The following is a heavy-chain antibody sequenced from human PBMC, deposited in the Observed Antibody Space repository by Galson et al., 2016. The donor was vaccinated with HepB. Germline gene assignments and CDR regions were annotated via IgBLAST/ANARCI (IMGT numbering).Heavy chain of an antibody. CDR1: GFSLSTNGVS. CDR3: AHSLVEYCRGGRCYSGGFFDY. J-gene: IGHJ4*02. Sequence: PALVKPTQTLTLTCTFSGFSLSTNGVSVGCFRQPPGEALEWLALIYWDDDKRYSPSLKSRLTIAKDTSKNQVVLTMTNMDPVDTATYYCAHSLVEYCRGGRCYSGGFFDYWGQGTLVTVSS. CDR2: IYWDDDK. D-gene: IGHD2-15*01. V-gene: IGHV2-5*02.